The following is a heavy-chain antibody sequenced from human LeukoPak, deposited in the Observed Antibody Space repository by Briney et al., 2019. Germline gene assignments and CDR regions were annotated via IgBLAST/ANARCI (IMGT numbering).Heavy chain of an antibody. Sequence: GGSLRLSCAASGFTFSSYAMHWVRQAPGKGLEWVAVISYDGSNKYYADSVKGRFTISRDNSKNTLYLQMNSLRAEDTAVYYCASVDYGANGDYWGQGTLVTVSS. J-gene: IGHJ4*02. V-gene: IGHV3-30*04. CDR2: ISYDGSNK. D-gene: IGHD4-17*01. CDR1: GFTFSSYA. CDR3: ASVDYGANGDY.